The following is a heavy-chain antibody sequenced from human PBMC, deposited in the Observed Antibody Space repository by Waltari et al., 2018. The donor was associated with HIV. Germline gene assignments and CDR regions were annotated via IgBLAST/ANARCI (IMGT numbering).Heavy chain of an antibody. V-gene: IGHV4-34*01. Sequence: QVQLQQWGAGLLKPSETLSLTCAVYGGSFSGYYWSWIRQPPGKGLEWIGEINHSGSTNYNPSLKSRVTISVDKSKNQFSLKLSSVTAADTAVYYCARVRGSGYSYSGMDVWGQGTTVTVSS. J-gene: IGHJ6*02. CDR2: INHSGST. D-gene: IGHD3-3*01. CDR1: GGSFSGYY. CDR3: ARVRGSGYSYSGMDV.